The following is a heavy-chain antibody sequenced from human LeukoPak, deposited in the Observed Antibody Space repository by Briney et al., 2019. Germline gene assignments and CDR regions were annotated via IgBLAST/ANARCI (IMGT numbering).Heavy chain of an antibody. CDR2: IYYSGST. J-gene: IGHJ4*02. D-gene: IGHD3-22*01. V-gene: IGHV4-59*08. CDR1: GGSISSYY. CDR3: ARCPYYYDSSGYPSLFDY. Sequence: SETLSLTCTVSGGSISSYYWSWIRQPPGKGLEWIGYIYYSGSTNYNPSLKSRVTISVDTSKNQFSLKLSSVTAAGTAVYYCARCPYYYDSSGYPSLFDYWGQGTLVTVSS.